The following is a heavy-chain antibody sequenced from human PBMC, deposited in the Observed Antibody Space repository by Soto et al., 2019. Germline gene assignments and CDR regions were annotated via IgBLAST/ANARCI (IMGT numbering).Heavy chain of an antibody. J-gene: IGHJ4*02. CDR2: IRSGGST. CDR1: GFTVGNNY. CDR3: VRDGVGSRHFYGFLDY. Sequence: GGSLRLSCAASGFTVGNNYMSWVRQAPGKGLERVSIIRSGGSTSYADSVKGRFTISRDNSKNTLYLQMNSLSADDTAVYYCVRDGVGSRHFYGFLDYWGQGTLVTVPQ. D-gene: IGHD3-10*01. V-gene: IGHV3-53*01.